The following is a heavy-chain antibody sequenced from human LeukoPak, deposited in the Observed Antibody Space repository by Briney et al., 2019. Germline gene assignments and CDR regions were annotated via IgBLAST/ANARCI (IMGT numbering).Heavy chain of an antibody. Sequence: GGSLRLSCAASGFTFSSYAMTWVRQAPGRGLEWVSALSGNGGTTYYADSVKGRFTISRDNSKNTLYLQMNSLRAEDTAVYYCARGNYFDYWGQGTLVTVSS. CDR3: ARGNYFDY. J-gene: IGHJ4*02. V-gene: IGHV3-23*01. CDR1: GFTFSSYA. CDR2: LSGNGGTT.